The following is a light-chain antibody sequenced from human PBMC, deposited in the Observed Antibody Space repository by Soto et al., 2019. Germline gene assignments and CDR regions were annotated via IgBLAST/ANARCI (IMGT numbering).Light chain of an antibody. Sequence: EIVLTQSPGTMSLSPGERATLSCRASPSVSRRYLVWYQQKPGQAPRLLIFGVSSRDTGIPDRLSGSGSGTDFTLTITRLDPEDFAVYYCQQYGRSRTFGQGTKVEIK. CDR1: PSVSRRY. CDR3: QQYGRSRT. CDR2: GVS. J-gene: IGKJ1*01. V-gene: IGKV3-20*01.